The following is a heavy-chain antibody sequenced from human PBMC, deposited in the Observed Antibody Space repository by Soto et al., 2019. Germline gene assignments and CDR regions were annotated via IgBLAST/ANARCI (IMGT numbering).Heavy chain of an antibody. CDR2: IYYSGST. Sequence: PSETLSLTCTVSCGSISSGDYYWSWIRQPPGKGLEWIGYIYYSGSTYYNPSLKSRVTISVDTSKNQFSLKLSSVTAADTAVYYCARDSAYYDFWSGYYHNWFDPWGQGTLVTVSS. V-gene: IGHV4-30-4*01. J-gene: IGHJ5*02. D-gene: IGHD3-3*01. CDR1: CGSISSGDYY. CDR3: ARDSAYYDFWSGYYHNWFDP.